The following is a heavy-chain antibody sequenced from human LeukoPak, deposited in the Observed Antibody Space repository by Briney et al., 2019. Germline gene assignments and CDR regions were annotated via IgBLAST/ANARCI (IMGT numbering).Heavy chain of an antibody. CDR3: ARSRMEGYGSTIFDY. V-gene: IGHV4-59*12. CDR1: GGSISSYY. Sequence: SETLSLTCTVSGGSISSYYWSWIRQPPGKGLEWIGYIYYSGSTYYNPSLKSRVTISVDTSKNQFSLKLSSVTAADTAVYYCARSRMEGYGSTIFDYWGQGTLVTVSS. CDR2: IYYSGST. J-gene: IGHJ4*02. D-gene: IGHD3-10*01.